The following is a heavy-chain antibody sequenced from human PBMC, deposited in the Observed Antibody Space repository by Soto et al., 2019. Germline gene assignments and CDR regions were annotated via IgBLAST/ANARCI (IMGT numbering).Heavy chain of an antibody. CDR3: VHSPVTTNASDY. CDR1: GFSLSTSGVG. V-gene: IGHV2-5*04. D-gene: IGHD2-8*01. CDR2: IFWNDDK. Sequence: QITLKEYGPTLVRPTQTLTLTCTLSGFSLSTSGVGVGCIRRPPGKALEWLALIFWNDDKRFSPSLKNRLTNTKDTYKNQVVLTMTNLDPVETGTYYYVHSPVTTNASDYWVQGTLVTVSS. J-gene: IGHJ4*02.